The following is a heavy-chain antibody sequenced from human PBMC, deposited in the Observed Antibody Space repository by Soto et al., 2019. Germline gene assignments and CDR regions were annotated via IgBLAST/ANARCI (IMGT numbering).Heavy chain of an antibody. Sequence: GGSLRLSCAAAGFTFSSYWMSWVRQAPGKGLEWVSVISGSGGSTHYADSVKGRSTIARDNSKNTLYLQVNSLRAEDTAVYYCAKDRYGDYGGIDYWGQGTMVTVSS. V-gene: IGHV3-23*01. CDR3: AKDRYGDYGGIDY. CDR2: ISGSGGST. CDR1: GFTFSSYW. J-gene: IGHJ4*02. D-gene: IGHD4-17*01.